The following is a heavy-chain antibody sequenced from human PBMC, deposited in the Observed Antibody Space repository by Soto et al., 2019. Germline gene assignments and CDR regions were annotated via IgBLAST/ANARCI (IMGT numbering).Heavy chain of an antibody. J-gene: IGHJ6*02. V-gene: IGHV3-33*01. CDR3: ARDPPESFSRSSLPIYYYYGMDV. Sequence: QVQLVESGGGVVQPGRSLRLSCAASGFTFSSYGMHWVRQAPGKGLEWVAVIWYDGSNKYYADSVKGRFTISRDNSKNPMYVPMNCMRTEDTAVYYCARDPPESFSRSSLPIYYYYGMDVWGQGTTVTVSS. CDR2: IWYDGSNK. D-gene: IGHD6-6*01. CDR1: GFTFSSYG.